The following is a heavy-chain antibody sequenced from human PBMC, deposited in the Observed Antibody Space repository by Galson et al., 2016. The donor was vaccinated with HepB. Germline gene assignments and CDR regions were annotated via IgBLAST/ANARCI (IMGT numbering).Heavy chain of an antibody. CDR1: GFTFSTYA. CDR3: ATRLRAPAN. D-gene: IGHD1-26*01. V-gene: IGHV3-23*01. CDR2: ISGSSEAI. J-gene: IGHJ4*02. Sequence: SLRLSCAASGFTFSTYAMSWVRQAPGKGLEWVSGISGSSEAIYYADSVKSRFTISRDNSKNALYLQMNSLRAEDTAVYYCATRLRAPANWGQGILVTVSS.